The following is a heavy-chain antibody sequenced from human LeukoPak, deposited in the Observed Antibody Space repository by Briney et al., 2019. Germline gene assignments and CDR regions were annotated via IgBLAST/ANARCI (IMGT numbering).Heavy chain of an antibody. D-gene: IGHD2-2*01. V-gene: IGHV3-21*01. J-gene: IGHJ4*02. Sequence: GGSLRLSCAASGFTFSSYSMNWVRQAPGKGLEWVSSISSSSSYIYYADSVEGRFTISRDNAKNSLYLQMNNLRAEDTAVYYCARNLPAADYWGQGTLVTVSS. CDR2: ISSSSSYI. CDR3: ARNLPAADY. CDR1: GFTFSSYS.